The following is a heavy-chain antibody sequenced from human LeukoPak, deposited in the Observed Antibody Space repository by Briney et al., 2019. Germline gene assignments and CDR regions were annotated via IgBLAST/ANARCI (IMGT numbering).Heavy chain of an antibody. CDR1: GYNFRDNY. V-gene: IGHV1-2*02. D-gene: IGHD7-27*01. J-gene: IGHJ5*02. CDR2: INPNSGDT. Sequence: GASVKVPCKASGYNFRDNYIHWVRQAPGQGLEWMGWINPNSGDTKYAQNFQGRVAMTRDTSISTTYMELRRLTSDDTAVYYCARDGDALGDPWGQGTLVTVSS. CDR3: ARDGDALGDP.